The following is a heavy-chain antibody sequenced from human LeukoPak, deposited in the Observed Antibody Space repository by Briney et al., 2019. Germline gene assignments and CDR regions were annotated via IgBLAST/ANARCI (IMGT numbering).Heavy chain of an antibody. CDR3: AREVNYSRDYYYHGMDV. J-gene: IGHJ6*02. Sequence: SETLSLTCTVSGGSVSSGSYYWSWIPQPPGKGQEGNGYIYYSGSTNYNPSLKSRVTISVGPSKSQFSLKLSSVTAADTAVYYCAREVNYSRDYYYHGMDVWGQGTTVTVSS. D-gene: IGHD4-11*01. CDR1: GGSVSSGSYY. V-gene: IGHV4-61*01. CDR2: IYYSGST.